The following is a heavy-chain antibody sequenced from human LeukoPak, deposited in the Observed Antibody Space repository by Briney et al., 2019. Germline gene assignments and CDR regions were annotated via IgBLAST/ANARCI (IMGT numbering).Heavy chain of an antibody. V-gene: IGHV3-23*01. J-gene: IGHJ4*02. CDR1: GFTFSSYA. Sequence: GGSLRLSCAASGFTFSSYAMSWVRQAPVQGLEWVSAISTSGSSTYYADSVKGRFTISRDNSKNTLYLQMNSLRVEDTAVYYCAIPGPSYRRFDHWGQRTLVTVSS. D-gene: IGHD3-16*02. CDR2: ISTSGSST. CDR3: AIPGPSYRRFDH.